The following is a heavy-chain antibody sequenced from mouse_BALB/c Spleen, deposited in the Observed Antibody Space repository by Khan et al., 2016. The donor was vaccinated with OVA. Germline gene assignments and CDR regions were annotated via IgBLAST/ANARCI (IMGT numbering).Heavy chain of an antibody. Sequence: QVQLQQPGAELMKPGASVKISCKATGYTFSSYWIEWVKQRPGHGLEWIGEILPGSDNTNYNEKFKGKATFTADTSSNSAYMQLSSLTSEDSAVYYCARGARTTYGLDYWGQGTSVTVSS. D-gene: IGHD3-1*01. CDR1: GYTFSSYW. CDR3: ARGARTTYGLDY. J-gene: IGHJ4*01. V-gene: IGHV1-9*01. CDR2: ILPGSDNT.